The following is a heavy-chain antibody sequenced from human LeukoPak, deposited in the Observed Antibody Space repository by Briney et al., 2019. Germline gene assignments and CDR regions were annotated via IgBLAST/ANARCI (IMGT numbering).Heavy chain of an antibody. D-gene: IGHD6-19*01. CDR3: AKQLWWLVPGPLFDY. J-gene: IGHJ4*02. V-gene: IGHV3-23*01. CDR2: ISGSGGST. CDR1: GFTFSSYA. Sequence: PGGSLRLSCAASGFTFSSYAMSWVRQAPGKGLEWVSAISGSGGSTYYADSVKGRFTISRDNSKNTLYLQMDSLRAEDTAVYYCAKQLWWLVPGPLFDYWGQGTLVTVSS.